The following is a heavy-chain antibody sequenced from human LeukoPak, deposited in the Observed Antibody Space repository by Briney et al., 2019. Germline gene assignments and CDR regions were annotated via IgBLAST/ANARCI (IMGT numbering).Heavy chain of an antibody. J-gene: IGHJ6*04. D-gene: IGHD2-21*02. CDR2: IWYDGSNK. CDR3: ARDREYCGGDCYSDYYYGMDV. Sequence: GRSLRLSCAASGFTFSSYGMHWVRQAPGKGLEWVAVIWYDGSNKYYADSVKGRFTISRDNSKNTLYLQMNSLRAEDTAMYYCARDREYCGGDCYSDYYYGMDVWGKGTTVTVSS. V-gene: IGHV3-33*01. CDR1: GFTFSSYG.